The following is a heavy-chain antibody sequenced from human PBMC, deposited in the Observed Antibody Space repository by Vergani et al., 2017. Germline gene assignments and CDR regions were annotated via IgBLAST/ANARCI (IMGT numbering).Heavy chain of an antibody. Sequence: QVQLQESGPGLVKPSGTLSLTCAVSGGSLSSSNWWSWVRQPPGKGLEWIGEIYHSGSTNYNPSLKSRVTISVDKSKNQFSLRLSSVTAADTAVYYCARGTYYYDSSAYYSRFDYWGQGTLITVSS. CDR3: ARGTYYYDSSAYYSRFDY. CDR2: IYHSGST. D-gene: IGHD3-22*01. CDR1: GGSLSSSNW. J-gene: IGHJ4*02. V-gene: IGHV4-4*02.